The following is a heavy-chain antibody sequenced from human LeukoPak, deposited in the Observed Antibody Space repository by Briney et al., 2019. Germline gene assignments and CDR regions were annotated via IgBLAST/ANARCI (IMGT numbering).Heavy chain of an antibody. V-gene: IGHV1-18*01. D-gene: IGHD6-19*01. CDR1: GGTFSSYA. J-gene: IGHJ4*02. CDR2: ISAYNGNT. CDR3: ARAIAVAGVDY. Sequence: ASVKVSCKASGGTFSSYAISWVRQAPGQGLEWMGWISAYNGNTNYAQKLQGRVTMTTDTSTSTAYMELRSLRSDDTAVYYCARAIAVAGVDYWGLGTLVTVSS.